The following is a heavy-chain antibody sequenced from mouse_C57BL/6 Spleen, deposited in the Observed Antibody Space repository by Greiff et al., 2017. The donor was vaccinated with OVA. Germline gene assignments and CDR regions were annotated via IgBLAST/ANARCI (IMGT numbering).Heavy chain of an antibody. CDR2: INPGSGGT. CDR1: GYAFTNYL. D-gene: IGHD2-4*01. J-gene: IGHJ4*01. CDR3: ARVNYERAMDY. Sequence: VQLVESGAELVRPGTSVKVSCKASGYAFTNYLIEWVKQRPGQGLEWIGVINPGSGGTNYNEKFKGKATLTADKSSSTAYMQLSSLTSEDSAVYFCARVNYERAMDYWGQGTSVTVSS. V-gene: IGHV1-54*01.